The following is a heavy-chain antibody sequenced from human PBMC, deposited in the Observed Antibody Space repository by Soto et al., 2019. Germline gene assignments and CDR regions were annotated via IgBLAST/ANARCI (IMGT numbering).Heavy chain of an antibody. CDR3: ARGVLVGDGYNQGDY. CDR1: GFTFSSYD. J-gene: IGHJ4*02. D-gene: IGHD5-12*01. V-gene: IGHV3-13*01. CDR2: IGTAGDT. Sequence: GGSLRLSCAASGFTFSSYDMHWVRQATGKGLEWVSAIGTAGDTYYPGSVKGRFTISRENAKNSLYLQMNSLRAEDTAVYYCARGVLVGDGYNQGDYWGQGTLVTVSS.